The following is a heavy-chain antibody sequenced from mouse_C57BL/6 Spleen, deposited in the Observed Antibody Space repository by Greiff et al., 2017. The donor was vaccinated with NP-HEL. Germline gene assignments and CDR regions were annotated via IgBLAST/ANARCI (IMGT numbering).Heavy chain of an antibody. D-gene: IGHD1-1*01. CDR3: AREEYYYGSSQWYFDV. V-gene: IGHV1-39*01. Sequence: VQLKESGPELVKPGASVKISCKASGYSFTDYNMNWVKQSNGKSLEWIGVINPNYGTTSYNQKFKGKATLTVDQSSSTAYMQLNSLTSEDSAVYYCAREEYYYGSSQWYFDVWGTGTTVTVSS. J-gene: IGHJ1*03. CDR2: INPNYGTT. CDR1: GYSFTDYN.